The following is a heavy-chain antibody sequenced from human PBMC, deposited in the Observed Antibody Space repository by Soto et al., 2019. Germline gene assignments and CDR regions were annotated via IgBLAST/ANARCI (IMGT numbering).Heavy chain of an antibody. Sequence: EVQLLESGGGLVQPGGSLRLSCSASGFTFTSYAMSWVRQAPGKGLEWVSGISGSGGDTKSADSVKGRFTISRDNFKNMLYLQMNSLRAEDTAVYYCAKHDFWTLYNTGLDSWGQGTLVTLSS. D-gene: IGHD3-3*01. V-gene: IGHV3-23*01. CDR3: AKHDFWTLYNTGLDS. CDR1: GFTFTSYA. J-gene: IGHJ4*02. CDR2: ISGSGGDT.